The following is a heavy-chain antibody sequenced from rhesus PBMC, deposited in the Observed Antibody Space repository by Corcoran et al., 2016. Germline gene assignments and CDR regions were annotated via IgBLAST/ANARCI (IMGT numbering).Heavy chain of an antibody. J-gene: IGHJ4*01. V-gene: IGHV2-1*01. CDR1: GFSLSTSGMG. CDR2: IYWDDDK. CDR3: ARRRSDYFDY. Sequence: QVTLKESGPALVKPTQTLTLTCTFSGFSLSTSGMGVGWIRTPSRKTLEWLAHIYWDDDKRYSTSLKSRLTISKDTSKNQVVLTMTNMDPVDTATYYCARRRSDYFDYWGQGVLVTVSS.